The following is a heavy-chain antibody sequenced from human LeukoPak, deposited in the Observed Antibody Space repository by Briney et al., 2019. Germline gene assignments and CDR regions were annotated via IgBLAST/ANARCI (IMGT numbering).Heavy chain of an antibody. CDR2: IIPIFGTA. D-gene: IGHD5-18*01. J-gene: IGHJ4*02. V-gene: IGHV1-69*05. CDR3: ARVGETQYSYAEGDYFDY. CDR1: GYTFTGYY. Sequence: SVKVSCMASGYTFTGYYMHWVRQAPGQGLEWMGGIIPIFGTANYAQKFQGRVTITTDESTSTAYMELSSLRSEDTAVYYCARVGETQYSYAEGDYFDYWGQGTLVTVSS.